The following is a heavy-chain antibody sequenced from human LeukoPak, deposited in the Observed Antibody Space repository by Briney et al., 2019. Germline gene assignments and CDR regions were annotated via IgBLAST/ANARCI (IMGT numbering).Heavy chain of an antibody. Sequence: ASVKVSCKASGYTFTSYGISWVRQAPGQGLEWMGWISAYNGNTNYAQKLQGRVTMTTDTSTSTAYMELRSLRSDDTAVYYCARLQPAYYYVQFDPWGQGTLVTVSS. CDR1: GYTFTSYG. CDR2: ISAYNGNT. J-gene: IGHJ5*02. D-gene: IGHD3-10*02. V-gene: IGHV1-18*01. CDR3: ARLQPAYYYVQFDP.